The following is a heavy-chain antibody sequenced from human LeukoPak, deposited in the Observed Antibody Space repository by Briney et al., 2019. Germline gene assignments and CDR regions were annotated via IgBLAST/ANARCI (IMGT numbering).Heavy chain of an antibody. Sequence: SETLSLTCTVSGGSISSYYWSWIRQPPGKGLEWIGYIYYSGSTNYNPSLKSRVTISVDTSKNQFSLKLSPVTAADTAVYYCARGSGWSGFDYWGQGTLVTVSS. CDR2: IYYSGST. CDR3: ARGSGWSGFDY. J-gene: IGHJ4*02. CDR1: GGSISSYY. V-gene: IGHV4-59*01. D-gene: IGHD6-19*01.